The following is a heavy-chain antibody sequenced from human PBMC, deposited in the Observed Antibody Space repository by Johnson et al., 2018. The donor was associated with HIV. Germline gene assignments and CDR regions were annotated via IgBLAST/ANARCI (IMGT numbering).Heavy chain of an antibody. CDR2: ISYDGGDK. Sequence: QVQLVESGGGVVQPGRSLRLSCAASGFTFSSYAMHWVRQAPAKGLEWVAIISYDGGDKDYADSVKGRFTISRDSSKNTVYVQMNSLRTEDTGMYYCAKIITGTTYDALDLWGQGTMVTVSS. J-gene: IGHJ3*01. V-gene: IGHV3-30*04. CDR3: AKIITGTTYDALDL. CDR1: GFTFSSYA. D-gene: IGHD1-20*01.